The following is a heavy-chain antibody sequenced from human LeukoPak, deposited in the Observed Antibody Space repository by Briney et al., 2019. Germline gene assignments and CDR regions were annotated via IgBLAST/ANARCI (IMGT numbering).Heavy chain of an antibody. J-gene: IGHJ4*02. Sequence: QPGGSLRLSCVASGFSFSICTMTWFRQAPGKGLEWVSSISGSGEDTHFADSVKGRFTVSRDNSRNTLFLQMDSLRVEDTAVYHCAKAKGGLWGQGTLVTVSS. V-gene: IGHV3-23*01. CDR1: GFSFSICT. CDR2: ISGSGEDT. CDR3: AKAKGGL. D-gene: IGHD2-15*01.